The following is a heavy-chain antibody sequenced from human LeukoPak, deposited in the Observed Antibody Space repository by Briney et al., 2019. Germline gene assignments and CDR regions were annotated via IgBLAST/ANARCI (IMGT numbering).Heavy chain of an antibody. CDR2: ISYDSRSI. CDR3: ARDGSEWSRDL. Sequence: GGSLRLSCEASGFTFSPYGMTWVRQAPGKGLEWVSTISYDSRSIGYADSVKGRFTISRDNAKSSTFLQMNSLRVEDTAVYYCARDGSEWSRDLWGQGTQVTVSS. V-gene: IGHV3-21*01. D-gene: IGHD2-15*01. CDR1: GFTFSPYG. J-gene: IGHJ5*02.